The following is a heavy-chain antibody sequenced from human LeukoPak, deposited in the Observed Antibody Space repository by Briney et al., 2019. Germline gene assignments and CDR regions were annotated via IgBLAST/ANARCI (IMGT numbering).Heavy chain of an antibody. J-gene: IGHJ6*03. CDR1: GFTVSSNY. Sequence: QSGGSLRLSCAASGFTVSSNYMSWVRQAPGKGLEWVSVIYSGGSTYYADSVKGRFTISRDNSKNTLYLQMNSLRAEDTAVYYCARVKAGYYYYMDVWGKGTTVTVSS. V-gene: IGHV3-53*01. CDR2: IYSGGST. D-gene: IGHD3-10*01. CDR3: ARVKAGYYYYMDV.